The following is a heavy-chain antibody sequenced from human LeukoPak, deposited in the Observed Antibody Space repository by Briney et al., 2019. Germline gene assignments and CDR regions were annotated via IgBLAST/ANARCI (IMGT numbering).Heavy chain of an antibody. J-gene: IGHJ4*02. V-gene: IGHV4-4*08. CDR1: GGSIHSYS. CDR3: ARHHREAAGTYFGY. Sequence: SETLSLTCTVSGGSIHSYSWMWLRQPPGKELEGIGYIYTSGSTNYNASLKSRVTISVDTSKNQFSLKLSSVTAADTAVYYCARHHREAAGTYFGYWGQGTLVTVSS. CDR2: IYTSGST. D-gene: IGHD6-13*01.